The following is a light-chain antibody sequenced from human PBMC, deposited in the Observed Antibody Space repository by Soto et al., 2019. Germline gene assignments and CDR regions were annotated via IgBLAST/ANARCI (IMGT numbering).Light chain of an antibody. Sequence: DIQMTQSPPSLSASVGDRVTITCRASQGIRNYVAWYQQIPGKAPKLLIYAASTLQSGVPSRFSGSGSGTDFTLTINGLQPXXXAXXXXXXXSSVPVFGPGTKVEIK. CDR1: QGIRNY. J-gene: IGKJ3*01. V-gene: IGKV1-27*01. CDR2: AAS. CDR3: XXXSSVPV.